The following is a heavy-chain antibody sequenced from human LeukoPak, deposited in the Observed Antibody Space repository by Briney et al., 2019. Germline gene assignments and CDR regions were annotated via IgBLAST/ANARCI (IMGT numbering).Heavy chain of an antibody. J-gene: IGHJ4*02. CDR1: GYTFTSYY. CDR2: INPSGGST. CDR3: ARGGDVDTAMVYGFDY. Sequence: ASVKVSCKASGYTFTSYYMHWVRQAPGQGLEGMGIINPSGGSTSYAQKLQGRVTMTRDTSTSTVYMELSSLRSEDTAVYYCARGGDVDTAMVYGFDYWGQGTLVTVSS. D-gene: IGHD5-18*01. V-gene: IGHV1-46*01.